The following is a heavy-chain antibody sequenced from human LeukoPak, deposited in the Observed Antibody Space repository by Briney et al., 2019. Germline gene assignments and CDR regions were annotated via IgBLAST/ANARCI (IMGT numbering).Heavy chain of an antibody. V-gene: IGHV3-30*18. Sequence: GGSLRLSCAASGFTFSSYWMSWVRQAPGKGLEWVAVISYDGSNKYYADSVKGRFTISRDNSKNTLYLQMNSLRAEDTAVYYCAKVSLNWDYYYYGMDVWGQGTTVTVSS. CDR1: GFTFSSYW. CDR2: ISYDGSNK. D-gene: IGHD1-1*01. J-gene: IGHJ6*02. CDR3: AKVSLNWDYYYYGMDV.